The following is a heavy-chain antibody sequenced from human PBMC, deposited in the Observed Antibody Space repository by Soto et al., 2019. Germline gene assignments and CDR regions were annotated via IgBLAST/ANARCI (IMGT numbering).Heavy chain of an antibody. V-gene: IGHV3-53*01. Sequence: EVQLLESGGGLVQPGGPLRLSCAASGLTVSSNFMSWVRQSPGKGLEWVSVIYSGGSTYYADSVKGRFTISRDNSKNTLYLQMNSLKAEDTAVYYCAREGRSAGGNWFDPWGQGTLVTVSS. CDR2: IYSGGST. D-gene: IGHD1-26*01. J-gene: IGHJ5*02. CDR3: AREGRSAGGNWFDP. CDR1: GLTVSSNF.